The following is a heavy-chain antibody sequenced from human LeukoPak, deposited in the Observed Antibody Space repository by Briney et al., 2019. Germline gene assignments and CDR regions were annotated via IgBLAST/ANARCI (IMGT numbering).Heavy chain of an antibody. CDR3: VRAYSSVSWFDP. CDR2: IWYDGSIK. CDR1: GFTFSSYG. D-gene: IGHD6-19*01. J-gene: IGHJ5*02. V-gene: IGHV3-33*01. Sequence: PGRSLRLSCAASGFTFSSYGMHWVRQAPGKGLEWVAVIWYDGSIKYYADSVKGRFTISRDNSKNTLYLQMNSLRAEDTAVYYCVRAYSSVSWFDPWGQGTLVTVSS.